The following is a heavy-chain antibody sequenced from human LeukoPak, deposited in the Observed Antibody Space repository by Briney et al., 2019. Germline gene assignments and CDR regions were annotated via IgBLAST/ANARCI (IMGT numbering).Heavy chain of an antibody. D-gene: IGHD6-13*01. CDR3: ARDPSYSSSWTPFDY. V-gene: IGHV3-21*01. Sequence: GGSLRLSCAASGFTFSSYSMNWVRQAPGKGLEWVSSISSSSSYIYYADSVKGRFTISRDSAKNSLYLQMNSLRAEDTAVYYCARDPSYSSSWTPFDYWGQGTLVTVSS. CDR2: ISSSSSYI. J-gene: IGHJ4*02. CDR1: GFTFSSYS.